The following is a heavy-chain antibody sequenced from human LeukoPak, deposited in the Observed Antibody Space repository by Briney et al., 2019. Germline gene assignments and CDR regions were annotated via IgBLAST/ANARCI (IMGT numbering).Heavy chain of an antibody. D-gene: IGHD5-12*01. CDR1: GYSFNTYW. CDR2: ICPGDSGS. CDR3: AKLTRGGYEKFDF. V-gene: IGHV5-51*01. J-gene: IGHJ4*02. Sequence: GESLTIACNGSGYSFNTYWIACMRHMPVQGLEWMGIICPGDSGSTYSPSFQGQVSISADKSISTAYLHWSSLKASDTAMYYCAKLTRGGYEKFDFWGQGTQVTVSS.